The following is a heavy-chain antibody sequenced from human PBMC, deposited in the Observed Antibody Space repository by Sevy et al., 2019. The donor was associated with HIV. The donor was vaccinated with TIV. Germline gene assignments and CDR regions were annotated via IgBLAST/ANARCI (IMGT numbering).Heavy chain of an antibody. Sequence: GGSLRLSCAASGFTFSDYYMSWIRQAPGKGLEWVSYISSTSSYTNYADSVKGRFTISRDNAKNSLYLQMNSLRAEDTAVYYCARGLWDIGVVPSAPHDYWGQGTLVTDSS. V-gene: IGHV3-11*06. CDR2: ISSTSSYT. CDR1: GFTFSDYY. D-gene: IGHD2-2*01. J-gene: IGHJ4*02. CDR3: ARGLWDIGVVPSAPHDY.